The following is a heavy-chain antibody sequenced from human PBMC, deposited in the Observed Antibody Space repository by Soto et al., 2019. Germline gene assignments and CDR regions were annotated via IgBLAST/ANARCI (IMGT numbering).Heavy chain of an antibody. CDR1: GFNFSYYA. CDR2: ISSDGGNT. Sequence: GGSLRLSSAASGFNFSYYAMHWVRQAPGKGLEYVSAISSDGGNTYYANSVKGRFTISRDNSKNTLYLQMGSLRGEDTAVHYCAREVERLLPDWGQGTLVTVSS. V-gene: IGHV3-64*01. D-gene: IGHD3-3*01. J-gene: IGHJ4*02. CDR3: AREVERLLPD.